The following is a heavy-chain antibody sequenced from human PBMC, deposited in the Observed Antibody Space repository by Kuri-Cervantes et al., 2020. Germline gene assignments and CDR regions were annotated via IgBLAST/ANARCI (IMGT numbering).Heavy chain of an antibody. CDR3: ARDWVAVAGTGWFDP. J-gene: IGHJ5*02. CDR1: GFTFSDYY. V-gene: IGHV3-11*01. D-gene: IGHD6-19*01. Sequence: GGSLRLSCAASGFTFSDYYMSWIRQAPGKGLEWVSYTSSSGSTIYYADSVKGRFTISRDNAKNSLYLQMNSLRAEDTAVYYCARDWVAVAGTGWFDPWGQGTLVTVSS. CDR2: TSSSGSTI.